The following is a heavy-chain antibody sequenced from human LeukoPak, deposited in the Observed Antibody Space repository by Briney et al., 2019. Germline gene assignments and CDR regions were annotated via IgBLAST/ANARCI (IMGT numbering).Heavy chain of an antibody. CDR3: ARGHYGDYVFDY. V-gene: IGHV1-58*01. J-gene: IGHJ4*02. Sequence: GASVKVSCKASGFTITSTAVQWVRQARGQRLEWIGWIVVGSGNTNYAQKFQGRVTITADESTSTAYMELSSLRSEDTAVYYCARGHYGDYVFDYWGQGTLVTVSS. CDR2: IVVGSGNT. CDR1: GFTITSTA. D-gene: IGHD4-17*01.